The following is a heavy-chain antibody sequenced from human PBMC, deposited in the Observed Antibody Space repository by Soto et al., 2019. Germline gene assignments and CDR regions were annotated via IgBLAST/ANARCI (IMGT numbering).Heavy chain of an antibody. V-gene: IGHV1-3*01. CDR3: ARVGAAAGPYYFDY. CDR2: INAGNGNT. J-gene: IGHJ4*02. CDR1: GYTFTNYA. D-gene: IGHD6-13*01. Sequence: QVPLVQSGAEVKKPGASVKVSCKASGYTFTNYAIHWVCQAPGQMLEWMGWINAGNGNTKYSQKFQGRVTITRDTSASTAYMELSSLRSEDTAVYYCARVGAAAGPYYFDYWGQGTLVTVSS.